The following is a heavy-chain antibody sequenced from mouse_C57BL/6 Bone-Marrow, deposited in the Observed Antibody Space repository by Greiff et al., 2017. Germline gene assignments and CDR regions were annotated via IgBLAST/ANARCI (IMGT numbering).Heavy chain of an antibody. D-gene: IGHD1-1*01. CDR3: TCYYYGSSSYWYFDV. Sequence: EVKLQESGAELVRPGASVTLSCTASGFNIKDDYMHWVKQRPEQGLEWIGWIDPENGDTEYASKFQGKATITADTSSNTAYLQLSSLTSEDTAVYYCTCYYYGSSSYWYFDVWGTGTTVTVSS. V-gene: IGHV14-4*01. CDR1: GFNIKDDY. CDR2: IDPENGDT. J-gene: IGHJ1*03.